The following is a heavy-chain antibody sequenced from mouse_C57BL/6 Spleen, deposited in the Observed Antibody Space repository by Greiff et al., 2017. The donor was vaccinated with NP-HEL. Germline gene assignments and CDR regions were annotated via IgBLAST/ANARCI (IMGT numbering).Heavy chain of an antibody. CDR1: GYSITSGYY. CDR2: ISYDGSN. V-gene: IGHV3-6*01. J-gene: IGHJ2*01. D-gene: IGHD1-1*01. Sequence: EVQLKESGPGLVKPSQSLSLTCSVTGYSITSGYYWNWIRQFPGNKLEWMGYISYDGSNNYNPSLKNRISITRDTSKNQFFLKLNSVTTEDTATYYCARDGYYGSSPPFDYWGQGTTLTVSS. CDR3: ARDGYYGSSPPFDY.